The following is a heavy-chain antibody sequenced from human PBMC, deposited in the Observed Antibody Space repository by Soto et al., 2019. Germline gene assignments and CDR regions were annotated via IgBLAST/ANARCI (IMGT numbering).Heavy chain of an antibody. Sequence: GGSLRLSCGGSGFTFSSYAMTWVRQAPGKGLEWVSSISGSGSSAYYADSVKGRLTISRDDSRNTLYLQMDSLRAEDTALYYCARGGYRRAISDYWGQGTLVTVSS. V-gene: IGHV3-23*01. J-gene: IGHJ4*02. CDR3: ARGGYRRAISDY. CDR1: GFTFSSYA. D-gene: IGHD3-22*01. CDR2: ISGSGSSA.